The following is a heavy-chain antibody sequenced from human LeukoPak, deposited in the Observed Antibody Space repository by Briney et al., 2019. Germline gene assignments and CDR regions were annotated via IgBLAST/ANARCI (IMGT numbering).Heavy chain of an antibody. D-gene: IGHD3-10*01. CDR1: GFTFSIYS. V-gene: IGHV3-21*01. J-gene: IGHJ4*02. CDR3: RYGSGKYSFDY. CDR2: ISSSSSYI. Sequence: TGGSLRLSCAASGFTFSIYSMNWVRQAPGKGLEWVSSISSSSSYIYYADSVKGRFTISRDNARNSMYLQMNSLRAEDTAVYYCRYGSGKYSFDYWGQGTLVTVSP.